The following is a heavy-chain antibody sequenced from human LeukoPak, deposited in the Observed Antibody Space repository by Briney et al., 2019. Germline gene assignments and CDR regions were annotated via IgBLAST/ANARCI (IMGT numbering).Heavy chain of an antibody. CDR2: ISGSGSTI. J-gene: IGHJ6*04. D-gene: IGHD3-10*02. Sequence: GGSLRLSCAASGFSLSNYWMSWVRQAPGKGLEWVSYISGSGSTIYYADSVKGRFTISRDNAKNSLYLQMNSLRAEDTAVYYCAELGITMIGGVWGKGTTVTISS. CDR3: AELGITMIGGV. CDR1: GFSLSNYW. V-gene: IGHV3-48*03.